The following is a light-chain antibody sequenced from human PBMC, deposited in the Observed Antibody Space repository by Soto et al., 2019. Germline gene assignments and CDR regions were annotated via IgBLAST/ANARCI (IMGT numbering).Light chain of an antibody. Sequence: EIVMTQSPATLSVSPGQTFTLTCRSSESVGNYLGWYQQKPGQAPRLVLYGASTRATGVPDRFSGYGSGTYFTLTISSLRSEDFAIYYCQQYTGWPPRLTFGGGTKVEIK. CDR1: ESVGNY. J-gene: IGKJ4*01. V-gene: IGKV3-15*01. CDR3: QQYTGWPPRLT. CDR2: GAS.